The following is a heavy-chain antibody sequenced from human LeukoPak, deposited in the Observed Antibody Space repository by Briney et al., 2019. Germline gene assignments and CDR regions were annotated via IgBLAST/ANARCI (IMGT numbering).Heavy chain of an antibody. CDR1: GFTFSNYW. Sequence: PGGSLRLSCSASGFTFSNYWMTWLRQAPGKGLEWVANTNADGSDKYYLGSVKGGFTISRDNAKNSLYLQMNNLRVEDTAVYYCARDDPSAWYGDWGQGTLVTVSS. J-gene: IGHJ4*02. D-gene: IGHD6-19*01. V-gene: IGHV3-7*01. CDR3: ARDDPSAWYGD. CDR2: TNADGSDK.